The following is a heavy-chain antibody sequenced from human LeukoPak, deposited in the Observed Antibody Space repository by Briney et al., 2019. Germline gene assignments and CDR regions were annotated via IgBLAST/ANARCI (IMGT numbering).Heavy chain of an antibody. CDR3: ARDIFSSGWYYFDY. D-gene: IGHD6-19*01. J-gene: IGHJ4*02. V-gene: IGHV4-61*01. CDR1: GGCVSSGSYY. CDR2: IYYSGST. Sequence: SETLSLTCTVSGGCVSSGSYYWSWIRQPPGKGLEWIGYIYYSGSTNYNPSLKSRVTISVDTSKNQFSLKLSSVTAADTAVYYCARDIFSSGWYYFDYWGQGTLVTVSS.